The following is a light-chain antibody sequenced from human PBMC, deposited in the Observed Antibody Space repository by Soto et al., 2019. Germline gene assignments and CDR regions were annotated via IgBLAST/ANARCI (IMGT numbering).Light chain of an antibody. CDR3: SSYAVTNIFV. Sequence: QSVLTQPPSASGSPGQSVTISCTGTSSDDGGYNYVSWYQQHPGKAPKVIIYEVSKRPSGVPDRFSGSKSGSTASLTVSGLQSEDEADYYCSSYAVTNIFVFGTGTKV. CDR1: SSDDGGYNY. J-gene: IGLJ1*01. V-gene: IGLV2-8*01. CDR2: EVS.